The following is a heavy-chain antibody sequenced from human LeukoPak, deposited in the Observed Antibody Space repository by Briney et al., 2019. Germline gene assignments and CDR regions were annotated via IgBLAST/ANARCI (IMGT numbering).Heavy chain of an antibody. CDR2: ISYDGSNK. J-gene: IGHJ4*02. Sequence: PGGSLRLSCAASGFTFSSYGMHWVRKAPGKGLEWVAVISYDGSNKYYADSVKGRFTISRDNSKNTLYLQMNSLRAEDTAVYYCAKSYDSSYFDYWGQGTLVTVSS. CDR3: AKSYDSSYFDY. D-gene: IGHD3-22*01. CDR1: GFTFSSYG. V-gene: IGHV3-30*18.